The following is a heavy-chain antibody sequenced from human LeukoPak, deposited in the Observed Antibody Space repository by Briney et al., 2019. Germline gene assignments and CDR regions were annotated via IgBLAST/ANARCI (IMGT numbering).Heavy chain of an antibody. Sequence: ASVKVSCKASGYTFTSYGISWVRQAPGQGLEWMGWISAYNGNTNYAQKLQGRVTMTTDTSTSTAYMELRSLRSDDTAVYYCARRRTSDCSGGSCYGRDWFVPWGQGTLVTVSS. CDR3: ARRRTSDCSGGSCYGRDWFVP. CDR1: GYTFTSYG. CDR2: ISAYNGNT. D-gene: IGHD2-15*01. V-gene: IGHV1-18*01. J-gene: IGHJ5*02.